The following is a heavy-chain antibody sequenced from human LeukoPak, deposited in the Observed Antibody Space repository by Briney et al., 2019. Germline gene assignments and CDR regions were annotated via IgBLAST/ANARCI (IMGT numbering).Heavy chain of an antibody. CDR1: VFSFTNYW. CDR2: IYPGDSDT. CDR3: ARTGGIVGAHFDY. V-gene: IGHV5-51*01. D-gene: IGHD1-26*01. Sequence: GESLKISCKTSVFSFTNYWIAWVRQMPGEGLEWMGSIYPGDSDTRYNPSFQGQVTISADRSIKTAYLQWNSLKASDTAMYYCARTGGIVGAHFDYWGQGTLVTVSS. J-gene: IGHJ4*02.